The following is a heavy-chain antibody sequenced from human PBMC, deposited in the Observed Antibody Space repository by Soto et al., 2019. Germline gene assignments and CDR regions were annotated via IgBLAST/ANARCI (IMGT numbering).Heavy chain of an antibody. D-gene: IGHD5-18*01. CDR2: ISNDGSNK. Sequence: QVQLVESGGGVVQPGRSLRLSCAASGFTFSNYAMHWVRQAPGKGLEWVAVISNDGSNKYHADSVKGRFTISTDNSNYTLYLQMSSLRAEDTAVYYCARGIRGYSYADYWGQGTLVTVSS. CDR3: ARGIRGYSYADY. J-gene: IGHJ4*02. CDR1: GFTFSNYA. V-gene: IGHV3-30*04.